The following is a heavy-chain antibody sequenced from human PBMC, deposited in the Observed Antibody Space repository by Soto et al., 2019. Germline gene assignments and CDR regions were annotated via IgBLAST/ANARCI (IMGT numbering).Heavy chain of an antibody. J-gene: IGHJ4*02. CDR2: IYYSGST. D-gene: IGHD3-16*01. CDR3: ARGVLH. V-gene: IGHV4-31*03. CDR1: GGSISSGGYY. Sequence: QVQLQESGPELVKPSQTLSLTCSVSGGSISSGGYYWSWIRQHPGKGLEWIGSIYYSGSTYYNPSLKGRVTISVDTSKYQFSLRLSYVTAADTAVYYCARGVLHWGQGTLVTVSS.